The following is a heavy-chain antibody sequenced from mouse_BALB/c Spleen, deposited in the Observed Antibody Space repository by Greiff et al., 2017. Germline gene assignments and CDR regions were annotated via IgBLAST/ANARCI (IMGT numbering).Heavy chain of an antibody. J-gene: IGHJ2*01. CDR3: ARWGYGSYFDY. CDR2: IDPANGNT. CDR1: GFNIKYTY. Sequence: VQLQQSGAELVKPGASVKLSCTASGFNIKYTYMHWVKQRPEQGLEWIGRIDPANGNTKYDPKFQGKATITADTSSNTAYLQLSSLTSEDTAVYYCARWGYGSYFDYWGQGTTLTVSS. V-gene: IGHV14-3*02. D-gene: IGHD1-1*01.